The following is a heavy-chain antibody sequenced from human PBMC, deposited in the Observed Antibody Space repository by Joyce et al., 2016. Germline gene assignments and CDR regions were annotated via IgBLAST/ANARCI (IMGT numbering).Heavy chain of an antibody. CDR3: AKDTMGGFDH. D-gene: IGHD3-16*01. J-gene: IGHJ5*02. V-gene: IGHV3-43*01. CDR2: ISWDSDIK. Sequence: KLLQSGGGVVEPGGSLRLSCAASGFTFDDYNMYWIRQAPGKGLEWVSRISWDSDIKDYADSVKCRFTISRDNVKKALYLQMDSLRTGDTASYYCAKDTMGGFDHWGQGTLVVVSS. CDR1: GFTFDDYN.